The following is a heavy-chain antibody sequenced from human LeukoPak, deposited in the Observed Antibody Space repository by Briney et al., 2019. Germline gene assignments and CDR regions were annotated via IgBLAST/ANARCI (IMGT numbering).Heavy chain of an antibody. Sequence: GGSLRLSCAASGFTFSSYAMNWVRQAPGKGLEWVSAISGSGGSTYYADSVKGRFTLSRDNSKNTLYLQMNSLRAEDTAVYYCVPYCSSTSCYTGPWGQGTLVTVSS. CDR1: GFTFSSYA. D-gene: IGHD2-2*02. CDR2: ISGSGGST. V-gene: IGHV3-23*01. J-gene: IGHJ5*02. CDR3: VPYCSSTSCYTGP.